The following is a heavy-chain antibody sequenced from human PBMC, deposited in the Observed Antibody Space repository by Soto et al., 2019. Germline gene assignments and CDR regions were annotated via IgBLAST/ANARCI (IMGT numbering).Heavy chain of an antibody. CDR1: GITLRGDT. CDR3: VSWVSAHFDY. CDR2: IDPSGANK. V-gene: IGHV3-23*01. D-gene: IGHD3-16*01. Sequence: GGALRLSLAAAGITLRGDTMSWGRPAPGAGPGGGSTIDPSGANKKYAESVKGRFTLSRDNSRNTLDLQMNSLRVGDTALYYCVSWVSAHFDYWGQGTPVTVSS. J-gene: IGHJ4*02.